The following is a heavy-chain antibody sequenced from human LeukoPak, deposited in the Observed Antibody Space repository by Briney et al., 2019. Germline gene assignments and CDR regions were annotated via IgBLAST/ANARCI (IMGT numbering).Heavy chain of an antibody. CDR2: ISAYNGNT. CDR1: GYTFTSYG. V-gene: IGHV1-18*01. J-gene: IGHJ6*02. CDR3: AREGTYYYDSSGKNYYYGMDV. D-gene: IGHD3-22*01. Sequence: GASVKVSCKASGYTFTSYGISWVRQAPGQGLEWMGWISAYNGNTNYAQKLQGRVTMTTDTSTSTAYMELRSPRSDDTAVYYCAREGTYYYDSSGKNYYYGMDVWGQGTTVTVSS.